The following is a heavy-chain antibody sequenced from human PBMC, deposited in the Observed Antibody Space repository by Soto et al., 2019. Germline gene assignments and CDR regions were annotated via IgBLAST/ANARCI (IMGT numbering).Heavy chain of an antibody. V-gene: IGHV1-69*01. CDR1: GGTFSSYA. D-gene: IGHD5-18*01. CDR2: IIPIFGTA. CDR3: ARDGSREGTSYGYENPYYFDY. Sequence: QVQLVQSGAEVKKPGSSVKVSCKASGGTFSSYAISWVRQAPGQGLEWMGGIIPIFGTANSAQKFQGGVTITADEATSRAYMELSSLRSEDTVVYYCARDGSREGTSYGYENPYYFDYWGQGTLVTVSS. J-gene: IGHJ4*02.